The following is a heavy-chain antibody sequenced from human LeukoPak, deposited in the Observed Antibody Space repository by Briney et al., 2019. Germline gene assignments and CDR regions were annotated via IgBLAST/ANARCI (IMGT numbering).Heavy chain of an antibody. D-gene: IGHD3-10*01. CDR2: IYYSGST. CDR3: ERFGHRGAFDI. V-gene: IGHV4-31*03. Sequence: SQTLSLTCTVSGGSISSGGYYWSWIRQHPGKGLEWIGYIYYSGSTYYNPSLKSRVTISVDTSKNQFSLKLSSVTAADTAVYYCERFGHRGAFDIWGQGTMVTVSS. J-gene: IGHJ3*02. CDR1: GGSISSGGYY.